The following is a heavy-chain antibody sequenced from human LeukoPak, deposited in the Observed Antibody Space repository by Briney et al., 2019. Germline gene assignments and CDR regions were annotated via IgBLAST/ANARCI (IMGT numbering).Heavy chain of an antibody. V-gene: IGHV4-38-2*01. D-gene: IGHD3-3*01. CDR2: IYHSGST. CDR3: AGFFYYFFWSVYPPFDY. CDR1: GYSISSGYY. Sequence: SETLSLTCAVSGYSISSGYYWGWIRQPPGKGLEWIGSIYHSGSTYYNPSLKSRVTISVDTSKNQFSLKLSSVTAADTAVYYCAGFFYYFFWSVYPPFDYGAREPW. J-gene: IGHJ4*02.